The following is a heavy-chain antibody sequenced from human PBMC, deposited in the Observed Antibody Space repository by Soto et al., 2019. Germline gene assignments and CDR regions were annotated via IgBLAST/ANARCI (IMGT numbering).Heavy chain of an antibody. CDR2: IYSGGST. CDR1: GFTVSTNY. J-gene: IGHJ4*02. V-gene: IGHV3-66*01. CDR3: EGAREIGFGRWPCYGW. Sequence: PGGSLRLSCAASGFTVSTNYMSWVRQAPGKGLEWVSVIYSGGSTYYADSVKGRFTISRDSSKNTLYLQMNSLRAEDTAVYYCEGAREIGFGRWPCYGWWGQETRFTFS. D-gene: IGHD6-19*01.